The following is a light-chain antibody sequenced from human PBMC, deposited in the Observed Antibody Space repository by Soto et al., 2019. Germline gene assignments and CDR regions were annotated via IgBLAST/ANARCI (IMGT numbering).Light chain of an antibody. Sequence: QSALTQPASVSGSPGQSITISCTGTSSDVGGYNYVSWYQQHPGKAPKLMIYDVTNRPSGVSNRVSGSKSGNTASLTISGLQAEDEADYFCSSYTSSSPPGVFGGGTKLTVL. CDR1: SSDVGGYNY. V-gene: IGLV2-14*01. CDR3: SSYTSSSPPGV. CDR2: DVT. J-gene: IGLJ2*01.